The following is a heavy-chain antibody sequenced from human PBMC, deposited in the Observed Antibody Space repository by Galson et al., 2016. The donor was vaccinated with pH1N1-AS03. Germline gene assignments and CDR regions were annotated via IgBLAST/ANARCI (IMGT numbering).Heavy chain of an antibody. J-gene: IGHJ5*02. CDR1: GFSLSTSGVG. CDR2: IYWDDDK. CDR3: AHFLYGDYATWFDP. V-gene: IGHV2-5*02. D-gene: IGHD4-17*01. Sequence: PALVKPTQTLTLTCTFSGFSLSTSGVGVGWIRQPPGKALEWLALIYWDDDKHYSPSLKSRPTITEDTSKNQVVLTMTNMDPVDTATYYCAHFLYGDYATWFDPWGQGTLVTVSS.